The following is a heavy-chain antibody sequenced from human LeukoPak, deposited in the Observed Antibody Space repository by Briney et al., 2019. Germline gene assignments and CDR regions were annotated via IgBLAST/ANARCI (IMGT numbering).Heavy chain of an antibody. V-gene: IGHV4-39*07. Sequence: SETLSLTCTVSGGSISSSSYYWGWIRQPPGKGLEWVGSIYYSGSTYYNPSLKSRVTISVDTSKNQFSLKLSSVTAADTAVYYCARAALAVADPYFDYWGQGTLVTVSS. CDR3: ARAALAVADPYFDY. CDR2: IYYSGST. CDR1: GGSISSSSYY. D-gene: IGHD6-19*01. J-gene: IGHJ4*02.